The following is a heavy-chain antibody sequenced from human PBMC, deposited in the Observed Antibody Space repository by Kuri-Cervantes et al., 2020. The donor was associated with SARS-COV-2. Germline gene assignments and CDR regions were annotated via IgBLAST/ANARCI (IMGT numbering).Heavy chain of an antibody. V-gene: IGHV3-30*18. CDR2: ISHDGKNK. CDR3: AKDVGYGDLAFGY. D-gene: IGHD4-17*01. Sequence: GESLKISCAASGFNFSRTDMHWVRQAPGKGLEWVAVISHDGKNKKCIASGKGRFTISRDNSQNTLYLHMKSLRSEDTAMYYCAKDVGYGDLAFGYWGQGTLVTVSS. J-gene: IGHJ4*02. CDR1: GFNFSRTD.